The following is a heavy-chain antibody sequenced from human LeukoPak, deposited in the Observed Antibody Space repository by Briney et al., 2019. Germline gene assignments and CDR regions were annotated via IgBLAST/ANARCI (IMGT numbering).Heavy chain of an antibody. D-gene: IGHD1-26*01. Sequence: PGGSLRLSCAASGFTFSSYAMSWVRQAPGKGLEWVSAISGSGGSTYYADSVKGRFTISRDNSKNTLYLQMNSLRAEDTAVYYCARLSGSQEVFDYWGQGTLVTVSS. J-gene: IGHJ4*02. V-gene: IGHV3-23*01. CDR2: ISGSGGST. CDR3: ARLSGSQEVFDY. CDR1: GFTFSSYA.